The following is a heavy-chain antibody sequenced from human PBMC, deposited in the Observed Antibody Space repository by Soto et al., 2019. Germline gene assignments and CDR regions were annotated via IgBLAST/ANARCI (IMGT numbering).Heavy chain of an antibody. CDR3: ARGPYSGEGFDY. D-gene: IGHD1-26*01. V-gene: IGHV4-34*01. Sequence: SETLLLTCAVYGGSFSGYYWSWIRQPPGKGLEWIGEINHSGSTNYNPSLKSRVTISVDTSKNQFSLKLSSVTAADTAVYYCARGPYSGEGFDYGGQGTLVTVSS. CDR2: INHSGST. J-gene: IGHJ4*02. CDR1: GGSFSGYY.